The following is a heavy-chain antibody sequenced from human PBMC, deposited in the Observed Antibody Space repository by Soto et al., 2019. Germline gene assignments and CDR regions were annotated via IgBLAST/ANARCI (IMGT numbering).Heavy chain of an antibody. Sequence: EVQLVQSGAEVKKPGESLKISCKGSGYSFTSYWIGWVRQMPGKGLEWMGIIYPGDSDTRYSPSFQGQVTISADKSISTAYLQWSSLKASDTAMYYCARSGGRQKQQPLKYYYGMDVWGQGTTVTVSS. V-gene: IGHV5-51*03. CDR1: GYSFTSYW. D-gene: IGHD6-13*01. J-gene: IGHJ6*02. CDR3: ARSGGRQKQQPLKYYYGMDV. CDR2: IYPGDSDT.